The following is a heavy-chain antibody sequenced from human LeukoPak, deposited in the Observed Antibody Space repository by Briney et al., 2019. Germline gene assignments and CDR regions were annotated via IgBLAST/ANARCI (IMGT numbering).Heavy chain of an antibody. J-gene: IGHJ4*02. V-gene: IGHV4-59*01. CDR3: ASGIAAAGSRVFGY. CDR1: GGSISSYY. D-gene: IGHD6-13*01. CDR2: IYYSGST. Sequence: SETLSLTCTVSGGSISSYYWSWIRQPPGKGLEWIGYIYYSGSTNYDPSLKSRVTISVDTSKNQFSLKLSSVTAADTAVYYCASGIAAAGSRVFGYWGQGTLVTVSS.